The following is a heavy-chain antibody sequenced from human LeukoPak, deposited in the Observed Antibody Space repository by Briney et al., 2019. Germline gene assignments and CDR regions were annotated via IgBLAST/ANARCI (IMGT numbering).Heavy chain of an antibody. V-gene: IGHV4-38-2*01. J-gene: IGHJ4*02. Sequence: SETLSLTCAVSGYSISRGYYWNWIRQFPGKGLEWIGRISHSGSTSYNPSLKRRITISLETSKNQFSLRLISVTAADSALYYCARGEVGEFDYWGQGRLVIVSS. CDR2: ISHSGST. D-gene: IGHD3-10*01. CDR3: ARGEVGEFDY. CDR1: GYSISRGYY.